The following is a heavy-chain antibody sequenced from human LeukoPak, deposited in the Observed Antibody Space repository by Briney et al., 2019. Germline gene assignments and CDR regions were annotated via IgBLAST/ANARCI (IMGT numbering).Heavy chain of an antibody. J-gene: IGHJ4*02. CDR2: IYYSGST. D-gene: IGHD2-15*01. Sequence: SQTLSLTCTVSGGSISSGDYYWSWIRQPPGKGLEWIGYIYYSGSTYYNPSLKSRVTISVDTSKNQFSPKLSSVTAADTAVYYCARTTLGYCSGGSCYSFDYWGQGTLVTVSS. CDR1: GGSISSGDYY. V-gene: IGHV4-30-4*01. CDR3: ARTTLGYCSGGSCYSFDY.